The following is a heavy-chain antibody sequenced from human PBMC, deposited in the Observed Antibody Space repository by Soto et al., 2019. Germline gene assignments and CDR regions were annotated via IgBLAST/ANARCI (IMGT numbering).Heavy chain of an antibody. CDR2: ISGSGGST. CDR3: AKGQGYGDYVSPTDYYGMDV. D-gene: IGHD4-17*01. J-gene: IGHJ6*02. V-gene: IGHV3-23*01. CDR1: GFTFSSYA. Sequence: EVQLLESGGGLVQPGGSLRLSCAASGFTFSSYAMSWVRQAPGKGLEWVSAISGSGGSTYYADSVKGRFTISRDNSKNTLYLQMNSLRAADTAVYYCAKGQGYGDYVSPTDYYGMDVWGQGTTVTVSS.